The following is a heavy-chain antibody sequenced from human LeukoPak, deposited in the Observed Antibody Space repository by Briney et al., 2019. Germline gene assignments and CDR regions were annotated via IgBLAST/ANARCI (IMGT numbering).Heavy chain of an antibody. V-gene: IGHV1-69*13. J-gene: IGHJ6*03. CDR1: GYTFTNYY. Sequence: ASVKVSCRASGYTFTNYYMHWVRQAPGQGLEWMGGIIPIFGTANYAQKFQGRVTITADESTSTAYMELSSLRSEDTAVYYCASGPPLGDYYYYMDVWGKGTTVTISS. D-gene: IGHD3-10*01. CDR3: ASGPPLGDYYYYMDV. CDR2: IIPIFGTA.